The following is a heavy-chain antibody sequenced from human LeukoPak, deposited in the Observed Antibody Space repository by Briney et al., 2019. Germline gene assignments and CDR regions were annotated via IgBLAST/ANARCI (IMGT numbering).Heavy chain of an antibody. CDR3: AKVHPPLYGMDV. CDR2: ISYDGSNK. V-gene: IGHV3-30*18. Sequence: GRSLRLSCAASGFTFSSYGMHWVRQAPGKGLEWVAVISYDGSNKYYADSVKGRFTISRDNSKNTLYLQMNSLRAEDTAVYYFAKVHPPLYGMDVWGQGTTVSVSS. J-gene: IGHJ6*02. CDR1: GFTFSSYG.